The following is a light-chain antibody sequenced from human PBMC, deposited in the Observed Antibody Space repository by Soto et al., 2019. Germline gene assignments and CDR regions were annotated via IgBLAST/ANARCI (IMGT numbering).Light chain of an antibody. CDR2: DAS. V-gene: IGKV3-11*01. Sequence: EIVLTQSPATLSLSPGERATLSCRASQSVSSYLAWYQQKPGQAPRLLIYDASNRATGIPARFSGSGSGTDFTLTISSLEPEDFAVYYCQQRSNWPPFPLTFGQGTRLEIK. CDR1: QSVSSY. J-gene: IGKJ5*01. CDR3: QQRSNWPPFPLT.